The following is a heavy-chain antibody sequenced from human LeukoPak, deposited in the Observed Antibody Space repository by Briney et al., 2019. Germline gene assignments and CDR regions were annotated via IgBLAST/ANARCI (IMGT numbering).Heavy chain of an antibody. D-gene: IGHD3-10*01. J-gene: IGHJ3*02. Sequence: PSETLSLTCTVSSGSISSGGDYWSWIREHPWKGLEWIGYIYYSGSTYYNPSLKSRVTISVDTSKNQFSLKLSSVTAADTAVYYCARVLWAFDIWGQGTMVTVSS. V-gene: IGHV4-31*03. CDR2: IYYSGST. CDR1: SGSISSGGDY. CDR3: ARVLWAFDI.